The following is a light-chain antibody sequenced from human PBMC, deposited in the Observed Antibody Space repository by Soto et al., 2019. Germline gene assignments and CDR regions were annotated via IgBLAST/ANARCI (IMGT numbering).Light chain of an antibody. V-gene: IGLV2-23*01. CDR1: SSDVGNYNH. CDR3: CSYAGSQTWV. J-gene: IGLJ3*02. CDR2: EAT. Sequence: QSAPTQPASVSGSPGQSVTISCTGTSSDVGNYNHISWYQQHPGKAPKLIIYEATQRPSGVSNRFSASKSGNTASLTISGLQADDESDYYCCSYAGSQTWVFGGGTKVTVL.